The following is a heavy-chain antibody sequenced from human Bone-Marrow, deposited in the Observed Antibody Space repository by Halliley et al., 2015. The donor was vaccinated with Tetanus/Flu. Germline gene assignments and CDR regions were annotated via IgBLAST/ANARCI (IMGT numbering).Heavy chain of an antibody. Sequence: KGLEWVAIIKEDGREIHYVDSVKGRFTISRDNAKNSFYLQMNGLRAEDTAVYYCAAGAGWTIDYWGRGTLVTVSS. CDR3: AAGAGWTIDY. CDR2: IKEDGREI. V-gene: IGHV3-7*03. D-gene: IGHD2-15*01. J-gene: IGHJ4*02.